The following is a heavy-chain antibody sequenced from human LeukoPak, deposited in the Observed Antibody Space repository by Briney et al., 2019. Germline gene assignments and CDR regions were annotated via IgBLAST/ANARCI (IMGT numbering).Heavy chain of an antibody. D-gene: IGHD6-19*01. CDR2: MNPNSGNT. J-gene: IGHJ3*02. CDR1: GYTFTSYD. CDR3: ARSKQWLDAFDI. Sequence: GASVKVSCKASGYTFTSYDINWVRQATGQGLEWMGWMNPNSGNTGYAQKFQGRVTMTRNTSISTAYMELSSLRSEDTAVYYCARSKQWLDAFDIWGQGTMVTVSS. V-gene: IGHV1-8*01.